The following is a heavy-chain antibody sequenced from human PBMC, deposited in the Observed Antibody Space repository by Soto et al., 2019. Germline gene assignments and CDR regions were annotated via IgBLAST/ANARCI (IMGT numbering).Heavy chain of an antibody. Sequence: ASVKGSCKAYAFTFTSYGISWVRQAPGQGLEWMGWISAYNGNTNYAQKLQGRVTMTTDTSTSTAYMELRSLRSVDTAVYYCARDNIPRTSDYWGQGTLVTVSS. D-gene: IGHD2-21*01. V-gene: IGHV1-18*01. J-gene: IGHJ4*01. CDR1: AFTFTSYG. CDR2: ISAYNGNT. CDR3: ARDNIPRTSDY.